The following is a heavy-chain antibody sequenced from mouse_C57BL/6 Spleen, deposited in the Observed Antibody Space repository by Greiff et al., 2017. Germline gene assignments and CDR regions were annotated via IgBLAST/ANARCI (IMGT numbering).Heavy chain of an antibody. Sequence: QVQLQQPGAELVKPGASVKLSCKASGYTFTSYWMHWVKQRPGQGLEWIGMIHPNSGSTNYNEKFKSKATLTVDKASSTAYMQLSSLTSEDSAVYYCEKEGVGGYGYVAYWGQGTLVTVSA. CDR1: GYTFTSYW. V-gene: IGHV1-64*01. J-gene: IGHJ3*01. CDR2: IHPNSGST. CDR3: EKEGVGGYGYVAY. D-gene: IGHD2-2*01.